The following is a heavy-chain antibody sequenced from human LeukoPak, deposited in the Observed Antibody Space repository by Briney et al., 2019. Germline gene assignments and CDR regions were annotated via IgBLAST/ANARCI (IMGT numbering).Heavy chain of an antibody. D-gene: IGHD6-6*01. J-gene: IGHJ3*02. CDR1: SGSFSDYY. Sequence: SETLSLTSAVYSGSFSDYYWSWIRQPPRKGLEWIGEINHSGSTNYNPSLKSRVTISVDTSKNQFSLKLSSVTAADTAVYYCASCLAARPYIRAFDIWGQGTMVTVSS. CDR2: INHSGST. CDR3: ASCLAARPYIRAFDI. V-gene: IGHV4-34*01.